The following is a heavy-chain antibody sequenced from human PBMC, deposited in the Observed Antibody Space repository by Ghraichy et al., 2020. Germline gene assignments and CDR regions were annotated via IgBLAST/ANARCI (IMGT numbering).Heavy chain of an antibody. Sequence: LSLTCAASGFTFSVYSMNWARQAPGKGLEWLSYITGSSSTIYYADSVKGRFTISRDNAKNSLYLQMNSLRAEDTAVYYCASSNGNRDHWGQGTLVTVSS. J-gene: IGHJ4*02. CDR3: ASSNGNRDH. D-gene: IGHD1-14*01. CDR1: GFTFSVYS. CDR2: ITGSSSTI. V-gene: IGHV3-48*01.